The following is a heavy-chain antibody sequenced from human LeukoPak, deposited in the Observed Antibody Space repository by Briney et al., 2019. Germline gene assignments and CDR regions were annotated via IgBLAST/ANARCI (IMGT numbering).Heavy chain of an antibody. V-gene: IGHV4-34*01. Sequence: SETLSLTCAVYGGSFSGYCWSWIRQPPGKGLEGIGEINHSGSTNYNPSLKSRVTISVDTSKNQFSLKLSSVTAADTAVYYCARVSPYCSGGSCYFDYWGQGTLVTVSS. CDR1: GGSFSGYC. CDR3: ARVSPYCSGGSCYFDY. D-gene: IGHD2-15*01. J-gene: IGHJ4*02. CDR2: INHSGST.